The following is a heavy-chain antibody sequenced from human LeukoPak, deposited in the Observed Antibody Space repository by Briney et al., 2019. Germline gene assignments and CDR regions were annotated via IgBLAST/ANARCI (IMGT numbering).Heavy chain of an antibody. CDR3: AGVARGWYGELSRARGSFDY. CDR2: ISSSSSTI. D-gene: IGHD3-10*01. Sequence: PGGSLRLSRAASGVTPSIYEMNWVPQAPGKGVEWGSYISSSSSTIYYPASLKGRFTLSRDNAKDSLYLQMNSLRAEDTAVYYLAGVARGWYGELSRARGSFDYWGQGTLVTVSS. V-gene: IGHV3-48*03. J-gene: IGHJ4*02. CDR1: GVTPSIYE.